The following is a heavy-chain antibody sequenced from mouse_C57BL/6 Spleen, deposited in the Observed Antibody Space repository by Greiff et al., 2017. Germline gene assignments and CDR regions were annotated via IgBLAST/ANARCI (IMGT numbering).Heavy chain of an antibody. CDR3: ARLTGHYFDY. J-gene: IGHJ2*01. Sequence: VKLQESGPELVKPGASVKISCKASGYAFSSSWMNWVKQRPGKGLEWIGRIYPGDGDTNYNGKFKGKATLTADKSSSTAYMQLSSLTSEDSAVXFCARLTGHYFDYWGQGTTLTVSS. V-gene: IGHV1-82*01. D-gene: IGHD4-1*01. CDR1: GYAFSSSW. CDR2: IYPGDGDT.